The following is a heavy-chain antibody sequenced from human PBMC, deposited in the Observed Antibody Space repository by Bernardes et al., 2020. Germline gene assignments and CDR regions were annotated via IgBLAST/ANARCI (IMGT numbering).Heavy chain of an antibody. V-gene: IGHV5-51*01. CDR3: ARSIYYDFRTSSYKKGWFDS. CDR1: GYSFTSFW. J-gene: IGHJ5*01. D-gene: IGHD3-3*01. Sequence: GASLKISCKGFGYSFTSFWVAWVRQMPGKGLVWMGIIYPGDSDTRYSPSFQGQVTFSADKSTNTAYLQWSSLRASDTAMYYCARSIYYDFRTSSYKKGWFDSWGQGTQVTVSS. CDR2: IYPGDSDT.